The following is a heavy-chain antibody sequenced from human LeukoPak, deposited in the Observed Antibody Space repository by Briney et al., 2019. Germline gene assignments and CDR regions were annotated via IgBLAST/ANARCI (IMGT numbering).Heavy chain of an antibody. J-gene: IGHJ3*02. D-gene: IGHD3-10*01. CDR2: ISAYNGNT. CDR1: GYTFTSYG. Sequence: ASVKVSCKASGYTFTSYGISWVRQAPGQGLEWMGWISAYNGNTDYAQKLQGRVTITTDTTTSTAYMVLRSLRSDDTAVYYCARSGVLLWFGELLSPTLFDIWGQGTMVTVSS. CDR3: ARSGVLLWFGELLSPTLFDI. V-gene: IGHV1-18*01.